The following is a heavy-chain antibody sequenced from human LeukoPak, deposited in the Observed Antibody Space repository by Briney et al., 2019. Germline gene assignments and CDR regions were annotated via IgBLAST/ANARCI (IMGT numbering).Heavy chain of an antibody. V-gene: IGHV3-23*01. CDR3: ARSVFYPGEAAGIRGWFDP. J-gene: IGHJ5*02. CDR1: GFTFSSYA. Sequence: PGGSLRLSCAASGFTFSSYAMSWVRQAPGKGLEWVSAVSGSGGSTYYADSVKGRFTISRDNSKNTLYLQMNSLRAEDTAVYYCARSVFYPGEAAGIRGWFDPWGQGTLVTVSS. CDR2: VSGSGGST. D-gene: IGHD6-13*01.